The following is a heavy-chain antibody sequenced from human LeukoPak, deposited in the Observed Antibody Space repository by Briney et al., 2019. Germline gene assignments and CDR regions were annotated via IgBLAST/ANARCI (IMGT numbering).Heavy chain of an antibody. J-gene: IGHJ4*02. CDR1: GFTFSTSW. Sequence: GGSLRLSCAASGFTFSTSWMRWVRQAPGKGLVWVSRINSDGKSTNYADSVKGRFTISRDNAKNTLYLQMNSLRTEDTAVYYCVRDMGYYDKVWGQGTLVTVSS. CDR2: INSDGKST. D-gene: IGHD3-22*01. CDR3: VRDMGYYDKV. V-gene: IGHV3-74*01.